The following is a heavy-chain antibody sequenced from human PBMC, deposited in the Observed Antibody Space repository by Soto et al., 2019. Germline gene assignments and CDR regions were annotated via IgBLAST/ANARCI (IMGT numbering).Heavy chain of an antibody. CDR2: ISYDGTNR. V-gene: IGHV3-30*03. D-gene: IGHD1-1*01. CDR1: GFTFSNYG. CDR3: AYRPGWDWIYNDGMDV. Sequence: QVQLVESGGGVVQRGRSLRLSCAASGFTFSNYGMHWVRQAPGKGLEWVALISYDGTNRYYADSVKGRFTISRDNSKNNLYLKMNRQTDEDTAVYYCAYRPGWDWIYNDGMDVWGQGTTVTVSS. J-gene: IGHJ6*02.